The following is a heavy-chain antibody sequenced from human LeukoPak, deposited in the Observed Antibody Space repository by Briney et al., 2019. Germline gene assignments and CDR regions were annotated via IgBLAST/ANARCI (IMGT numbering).Heavy chain of an antibody. CDR2: ISSSSSYI. CDR3: AREYSSGWYAFDI. CDR1: GFTFSSYS. J-gene: IGHJ3*02. V-gene: IGHV3-21*01. D-gene: IGHD6-19*01. Sequence: PGWSLRLSCAASGFTFSSYSMNWVRRAPGKGLEWVSSISSSSSYIYYTDSVKGRFTISRDNSKNSLYLQMNSLRAEDTAVYYCAREYSSGWYAFDIWGQGTMVTVSS.